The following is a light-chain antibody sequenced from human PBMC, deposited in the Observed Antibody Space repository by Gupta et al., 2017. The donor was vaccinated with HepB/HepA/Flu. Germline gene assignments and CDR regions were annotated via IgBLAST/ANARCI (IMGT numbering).Light chain of an antibody. CDR3: QQLAA. Sequence: EIVLTQSPATLSLSPGERATLSCRASQIVSSYLAWYQQKPGQAPRLLIYDASNRATCIPARFSGSGSGTDFTLTLSSLEPEDFAVYYCQQLAAFGGGTKVEIK. V-gene: IGKV3-11*01. J-gene: IGKJ4*01. CDR2: DAS. CDR1: QIVSSY.